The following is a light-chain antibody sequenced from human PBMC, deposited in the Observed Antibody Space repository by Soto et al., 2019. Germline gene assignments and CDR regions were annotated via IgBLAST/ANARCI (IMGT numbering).Light chain of an antibody. V-gene: IGLV2-8*01. Sequence: QSALTQPPSASGSPGQSVTISCTGTSIDVGGYNYVSWYQQHPGKAPKLMIYEVSKRPSRVPDRFSGSKSGNTASLTVSGLQAEDEADYDCSSYAGSNNLVFGGGTKVTVL. CDR2: EVS. CDR3: SSYAGSNNLV. J-gene: IGLJ2*01. CDR1: SIDVGGYNY.